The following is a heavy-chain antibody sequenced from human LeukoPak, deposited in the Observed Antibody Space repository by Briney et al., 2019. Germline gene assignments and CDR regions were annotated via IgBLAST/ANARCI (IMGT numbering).Heavy chain of an antibody. CDR2: ISSSSNTI. CDR1: GFTFSSYS. D-gene: IGHD5-18*01. Sequence: GGSLRLSCAASGFTFSSYSMNWVRQAPGKGLEWVSYISSSSNTIYYADSVKGRFTISRDNAKNSLYLQMNSLRAEDTAVYYCARDGGGGYSFSDYWGQGTLVTVSS. CDR3: ARDGGGGYSFSDY. V-gene: IGHV3-48*04. J-gene: IGHJ4*02.